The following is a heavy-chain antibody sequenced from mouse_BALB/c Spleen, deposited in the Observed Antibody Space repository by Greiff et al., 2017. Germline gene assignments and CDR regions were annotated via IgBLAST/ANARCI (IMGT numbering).Heavy chain of an antibody. CDR1: GYTFTSYW. CDR2: IYPGSGST. Sequence: LQQPGSELVRPGASVKLSCKASGYTFTSYWMHWVKQRHGQGLEWIGNIYPGSGSTNYDEKFKSKGTLTVDTSSSTAYMHLSSLTSEDSAVYYCTRREVGSSWFAYWGQGTLVTVSA. V-gene: IGHV1S22*01. CDR3: TRREVGSSWFAY. J-gene: IGHJ3*01.